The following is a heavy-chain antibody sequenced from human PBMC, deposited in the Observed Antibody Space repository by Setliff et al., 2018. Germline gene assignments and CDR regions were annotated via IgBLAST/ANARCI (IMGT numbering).Heavy chain of an antibody. CDR2: VYYSGYT. V-gene: IGHV4-39*07. Sequence: PSETLSLTCNVSGGSVSSTSHYWGWIRQPPGKGMEWIGSVYYSGYTYYNPSLQSRVTISVDMSKNQFSMKLTSVTAADTAVYYCARDYQGGWFDPWGPGTLVTVSS. D-gene: IGHD3-16*01. J-gene: IGHJ5*02. CDR3: ARDYQGGWFDP. CDR1: GGSVSSTSHY.